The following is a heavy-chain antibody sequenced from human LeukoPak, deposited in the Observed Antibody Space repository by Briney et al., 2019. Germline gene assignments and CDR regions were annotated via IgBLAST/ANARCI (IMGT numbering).Heavy chain of an antibody. CDR3: ARIHSSSFYYYYYMDV. J-gene: IGHJ6*03. CDR2: IYTSGST. V-gene: IGHV4-61*02. Sequence: SETLSLTCTVSGGSISSGSYYWGWIRQPAGKGLEWIGRIYTSGSTNYNPSLKSRVTISVDTSKNQFSLKLSSVTAADTAVYYCARIHSSSFYYYYYMDVWGKGTTVTVSS. D-gene: IGHD6-6*01. CDR1: GGSISSGSYY.